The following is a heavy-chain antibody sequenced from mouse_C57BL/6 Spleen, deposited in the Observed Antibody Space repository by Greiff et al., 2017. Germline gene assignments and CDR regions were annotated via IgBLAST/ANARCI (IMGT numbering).Heavy chain of an antibody. Sequence: QVQLQQPGAELVKPGASVKLSCKASGYTFTSYWMPWVKQRPGQGLEWIGMIHPNSGSTNYNEKFKSKATLTVDKSSSTAYMQLSSLTSVDSAVYYCARAYYGSRFDYWGEGTTLAVSS. CDR2: IHPNSGST. J-gene: IGHJ2*01. CDR1: GYTFTSYW. V-gene: IGHV1-64*01. D-gene: IGHD1-1*01. CDR3: ARAYYGSRFDY.